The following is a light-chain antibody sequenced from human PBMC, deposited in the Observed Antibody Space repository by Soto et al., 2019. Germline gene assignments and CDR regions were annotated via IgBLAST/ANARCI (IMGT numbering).Light chain of an antibody. V-gene: IGKV1-5*03. J-gene: IGKJ1*01. CDR3: QQYNRYWT. Sequence: DIQMTQSPSTLSASVGGRVTISCRASQSVGTWVAWFQQKPGKAPNVVIYKASNLQSGVPSRFSGSGSGTDFTLTISSLQPEDFATNYCQQYNRYWTFGQGTKVEIK. CDR1: QSVGTW. CDR2: KAS.